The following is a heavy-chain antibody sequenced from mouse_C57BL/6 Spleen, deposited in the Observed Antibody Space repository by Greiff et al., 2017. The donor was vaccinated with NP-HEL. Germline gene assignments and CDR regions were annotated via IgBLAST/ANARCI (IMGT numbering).Heavy chain of an antibody. Sequence: VHVKQSVAELVRPGASVKLSCTASGFNIKNTYMHWVKQRPEQGLEWIGRIDPANGNTKYAPKFQGKATITADTSSNTAYLQLSSLTSEDTAIYYCARITTVVRWDYFDYWGQGTTLTVSS. D-gene: IGHD1-1*01. CDR2: IDPANGNT. CDR1: GFNIKNTY. J-gene: IGHJ2*01. CDR3: ARITTVVRWDYFDY. V-gene: IGHV14-3*01.